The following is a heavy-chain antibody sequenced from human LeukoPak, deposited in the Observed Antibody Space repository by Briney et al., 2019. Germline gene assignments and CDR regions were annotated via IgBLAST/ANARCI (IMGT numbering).Heavy chain of an antibody. Sequence: GGSLRLSCAASGFTFSSYAMSWVRQAPGKGLEWVSVIGGSGGSTYYADSVKGRFTISRDNSKNTLYLQMNSLRAEDTAVYYCAKASESLGYCSGGSCRRYFDYWGQGTLVTVSS. CDR2: IGGSGGST. CDR3: AKASESLGYCSGGSCRRYFDY. CDR1: GFTFSSYA. J-gene: IGHJ4*02. V-gene: IGHV3-23*01. D-gene: IGHD2-15*01.